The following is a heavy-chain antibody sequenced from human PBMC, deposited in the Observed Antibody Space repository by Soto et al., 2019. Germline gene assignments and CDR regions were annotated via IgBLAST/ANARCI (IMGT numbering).Heavy chain of an antibody. CDR3: ASFGGPNTIFPPYSYYGMDV. D-gene: IGHD3-3*01. CDR1: GYTFTSYG. J-gene: IGHJ6*02. CDR2: ISAYNGNT. V-gene: IGHV1-18*01. Sequence: QVQLVQSGAEVKKPGASVKVSCKASGYTFTSYGISWVRQAPGQGLEWMGWISAYNGNTNYAQKLQGRVTMTTDTSTSTAYMELRSLRSDDTAVYYCASFGGPNTIFPPYSYYGMDVWGQGTTVTVSS.